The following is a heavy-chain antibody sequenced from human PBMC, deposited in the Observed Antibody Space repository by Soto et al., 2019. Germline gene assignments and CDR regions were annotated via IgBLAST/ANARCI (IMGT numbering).Heavy chain of an antibody. CDR2: ISGSGGST. J-gene: IGHJ4*02. CDR3: AKVGTDFWRKYYFDY. V-gene: IGHV3-23*01. CDR1: GFTFSSYA. D-gene: IGHD3-3*01. Sequence: PGGSLRLSCAASGFTFSSYAMSWVRQAPGKGLEWVSAISGSGGSTYYADSVKGRFTISRDNSKNTLYLQMNSLRAEDTAVYYCAKVGTDFWRKYYFDYWGQGTLVTVSS.